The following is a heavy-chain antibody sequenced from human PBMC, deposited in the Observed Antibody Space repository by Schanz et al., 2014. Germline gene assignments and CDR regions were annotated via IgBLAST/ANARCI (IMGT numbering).Heavy chain of an antibody. V-gene: IGHV7-4-1*02. J-gene: IGHJ4*02. CDR3: ARRGIRGVFSSFDY. D-gene: IGHD3-10*01. CDR1: GYTFTNYA. CDR2: INTNTGNP. Sequence: QVQLVQSGSELKKPGASVKVSCKASGYTFTNYAINWVRQAPGQGLEWMGWINTNTGNPTYAQAFTGRFLFSLDTSXXXAYLQISSLEADDXXVYYCARRGIRGVFSSFDYWGQGTLVSVSA.